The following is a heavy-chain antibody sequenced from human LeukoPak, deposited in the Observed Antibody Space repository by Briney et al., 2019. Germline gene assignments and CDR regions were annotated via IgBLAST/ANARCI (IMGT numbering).Heavy chain of an antibody. CDR3: ARDGNRYDYVWGSYRTSDF. Sequence: GGSLRLSCAASGFTFSSYSMNWVRQAPGKGLEWVSSISSSSSYIYYADSVRGRFTISRDNAKNSLYLQMNSLRAEDTAVYYCARDGNRYDYVWGSYRTSDFWGQGTLVTVSS. V-gene: IGHV3-21*01. J-gene: IGHJ4*02. CDR2: ISSSSSYI. CDR1: GFTFSSYS. D-gene: IGHD3-16*02.